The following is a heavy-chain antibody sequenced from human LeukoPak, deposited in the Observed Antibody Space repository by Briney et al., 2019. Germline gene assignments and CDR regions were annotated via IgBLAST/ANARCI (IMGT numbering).Heavy chain of an antibody. D-gene: IGHD3-22*01. CDR3: ARRNYYDSRGYYYEDY. CDR1: GGSISSSRCY. CDR2: IYYSGST. V-gene: IGHV4-39*01. Sequence: PSETLSLTCTVSGGSISSSRCYWGWIRQPPGKGLEWIGSIYYSGSTYYNPSLKSRVTISVDTSKNQFSLKLSSVTAADTAVYYCARRNYYDSRGYYYEDYWGQGTLVTVSS. J-gene: IGHJ4*02.